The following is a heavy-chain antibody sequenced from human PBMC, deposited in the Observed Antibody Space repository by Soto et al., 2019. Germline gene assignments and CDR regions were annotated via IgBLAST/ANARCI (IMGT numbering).Heavy chain of an antibody. J-gene: IGHJ6*01. CDR1: GFTFTRFS. V-gene: IGHV3-30-3*01. CDR3: ARRDTRYQYYGLAV. Sequence: QVRLVESGGGVVQPGKSLRVSCAGSGFTFTRFSIHWVRQGPGKGLEWVALVSYDGSSQYYADSVKGRVTISRDNSMKIVDAEMSRQRPEHTDVYYSARRDTRYQYYGLAVWGQGTAVIVTS. CDR2: VSYDGSSQ.